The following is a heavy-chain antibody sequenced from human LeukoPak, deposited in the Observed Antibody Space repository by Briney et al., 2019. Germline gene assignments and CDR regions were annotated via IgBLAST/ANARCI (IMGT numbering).Heavy chain of an antibody. Sequence: GGSLRLSCAASGFTFRSCWMHWVRQVPGKELVWVSRINGDGSATNYADSVRGRFTISRDNAKNTLYPQMNSLRADDSAVYYCASLVGGYYPPVEAFDIWGQGTMVTVSS. CDR3: ASLVGGYYPPVEAFDI. CDR1: GFTFRSCW. V-gene: IGHV3-74*01. D-gene: IGHD3-3*01. CDR2: INGDGSAT. J-gene: IGHJ3*02.